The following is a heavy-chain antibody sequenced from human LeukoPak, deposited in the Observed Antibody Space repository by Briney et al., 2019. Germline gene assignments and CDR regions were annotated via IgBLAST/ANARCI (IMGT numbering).Heavy chain of an antibody. CDR1: GFTFSSYG. Sequence: PGGSLCLSCAASGFTFSSYGMSWVRQAPGKGLEWVSAMSGSGGSTYYADSVKGRFTISRDNSKNTLYLQMNSLRAEDTAVYYCASPTSGWYVFDYWGQGTLVTVSS. V-gene: IGHV3-23*01. D-gene: IGHD6-19*01. J-gene: IGHJ4*02. CDR2: MSGSGGST. CDR3: ASPTSGWYVFDY.